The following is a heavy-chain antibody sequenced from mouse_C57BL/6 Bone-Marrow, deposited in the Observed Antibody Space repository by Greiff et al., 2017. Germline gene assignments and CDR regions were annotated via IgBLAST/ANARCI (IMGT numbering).Heavy chain of an antibody. V-gene: IGHV5-12*01. CDR3: ALSAGSSYTWFDY. CDR2: ICTGGGST. Sequence: EVQLVESGGGLVQPGASLKLSCAASGFTFSGYYMYWVRQTPEKRLEWVAYICTGGGSTYYPDTVKGRFTLSRAKAYNTLYLQMSSLKSEDTAMYYCALSAGSSYTWFDYWGKGTTVTVSA. J-gene: IGHJ3*01. D-gene: IGHD1-1*01. CDR1: GFTFSGYY.